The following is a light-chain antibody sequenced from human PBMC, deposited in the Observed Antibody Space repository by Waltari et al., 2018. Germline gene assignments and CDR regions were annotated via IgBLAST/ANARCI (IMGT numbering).Light chain of an antibody. CDR1: GNEIGCSNL. J-gene: IGLJ3*02. V-gene: IGLV2-23*02. CDR3: CSYIGSNMLV. CDR2: EVT. Sequence: QSALTQPASVSRSPGQSRTISCTRTGNEIGCSNLPSWSQQHPGQAPRLIIYEVTKRPAGVSSRFSGSKSGNTASLTISGLQAEDEAKYFCCSYIGSNMLVFGGGTNLTVL.